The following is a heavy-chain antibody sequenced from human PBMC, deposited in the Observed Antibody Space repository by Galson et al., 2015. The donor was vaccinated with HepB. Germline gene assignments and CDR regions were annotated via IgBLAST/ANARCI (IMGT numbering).Heavy chain of an antibody. D-gene: IGHD3-10*01. CDR2: ISAYNGNT. J-gene: IGHJ3*02. V-gene: IGHV1-18*04. Sequence: SVKVSCKASGYTFTSYGISWVRQAPGQGLEWMGWISAYNGNTNYAQKLQGRVTMTTDTSTSTAYMELRSLRSDDTAGYYCATGDYGSGSYYKSGAFDIWGQGAMVTVSS. CDR1: GYTFTSYG. CDR3: ATGDYGSGSYYKSGAFDI.